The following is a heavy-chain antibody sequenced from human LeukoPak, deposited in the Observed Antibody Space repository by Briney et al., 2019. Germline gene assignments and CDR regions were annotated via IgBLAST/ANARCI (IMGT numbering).Heavy chain of an antibody. Sequence: GGSLRLSCAASGFTVSNNNMSWVRQAQGKGLKWVSDIYSGGSTHYADSVKGRFTISRDNSKNTLYLQMNSLRPEDTAVYYCARTTVLGWIDYWGQGTLVTVSS. CDR2: IYSGGST. CDR1: GFTVSNNN. D-gene: IGHD4/OR15-4a*01. V-gene: IGHV3-53*01. J-gene: IGHJ4*02. CDR3: ARTTVLGWIDY.